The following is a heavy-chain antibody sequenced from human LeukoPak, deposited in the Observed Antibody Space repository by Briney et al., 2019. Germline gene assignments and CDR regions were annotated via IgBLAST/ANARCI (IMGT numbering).Heavy chain of an antibody. Sequence: PGGSLRLSCAAYGFTFSSYAMSWVRQAPGKGLEWVSAISGSGGSTYYADSVKGRFTIYRDNSKNTLYMQINSLRAEDTAVYYCAKVAGDILTGYYNDLGYWGQGTLVTVSS. V-gene: IGHV3-23*01. CDR3: AKVAGDILTGYYNDLGY. CDR1: GFTFSSYA. CDR2: ISGSGGST. J-gene: IGHJ4*02. D-gene: IGHD3-9*01.